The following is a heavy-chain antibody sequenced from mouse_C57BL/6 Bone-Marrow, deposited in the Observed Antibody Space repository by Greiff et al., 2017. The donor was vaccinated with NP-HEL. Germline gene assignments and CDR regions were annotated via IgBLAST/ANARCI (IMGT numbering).Heavy chain of an antibody. CDR2: INPYNGGT. CDR1: GYTFTDYY. V-gene: IGHV1-19*01. J-gene: IGHJ2*01. CDR3: ARHYGSRWYFDY. Sequence: EVQGVESGPVLVKPGASVKMSCKASGYTFTDYYMNWVKQSHGKSLEWIGVINPYNGGTSYNQKFKGKATLTVDKSSSTAYMELNSLTSEDSAVYYCARHYGSRWYFDYWGQGTTLTVSS. D-gene: IGHD1-1*01.